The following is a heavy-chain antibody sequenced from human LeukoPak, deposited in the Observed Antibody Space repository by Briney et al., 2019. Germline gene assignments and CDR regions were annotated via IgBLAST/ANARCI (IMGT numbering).Heavy chain of an antibody. Sequence: TSETLSPTCTVSGGSISSSSYYWGWIRQPPGKGLEWIGSIYYSGSTYYNPSLKSRVTISVDTSKNQFSLKLSSVTAADTAVYYCARAAATLTFRYYYMDVWGKGTTVTVSS. CDR3: ARAAATLTFRYYYMDV. CDR1: GGSISSSSYY. V-gene: IGHV4-39*01. J-gene: IGHJ6*03. CDR2: IYYSGST. D-gene: IGHD2-15*01.